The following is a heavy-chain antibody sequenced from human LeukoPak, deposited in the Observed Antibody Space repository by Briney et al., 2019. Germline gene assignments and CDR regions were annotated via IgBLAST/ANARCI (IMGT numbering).Heavy chain of an antibody. V-gene: IGHV3-23*01. D-gene: IGHD3-10*01. CDR3: VKELASGSDSKAVFAFGD. CDR2: ISGTGSGT. CDR1: GFTLSAFA. Sequence: GGSLRLSCAASGFTLSAFAMSWVRQAPGKGLEWVSAISGTGSGTYYADSVKGRFTVSRDNSKKTLYLQMNSLTVEDTAVYYCVKELASGSDSKAVFAFGDWGQGTLATVSS. J-gene: IGHJ4*02.